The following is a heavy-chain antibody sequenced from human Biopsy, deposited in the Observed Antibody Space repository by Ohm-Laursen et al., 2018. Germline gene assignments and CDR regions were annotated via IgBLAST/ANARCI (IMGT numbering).Heavy chain of an antibody. Sequence: PSQTLSLTCTVSGGSFTRHYWTWIRQPPGKGLEWIGHISHTGYTSYKSSLKSRVTISLDTSRKHFSLRLTSLAAADTAVYYCARGSNEYGGLYFPHWGQGTLVTASS. J-gene: IGHJ1*01. CDR2: ISHTGYT. V-gene: IGHV4-59*11. CDR1: GGSFTRHY. D-gene: IGHD4-23*01. CDR3: ARGSNEYGGLYFPH.